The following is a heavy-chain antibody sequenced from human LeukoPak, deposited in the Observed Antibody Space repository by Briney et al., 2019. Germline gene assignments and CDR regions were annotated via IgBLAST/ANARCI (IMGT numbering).Heavy chain of an antibody. V-gene: IGHV3-23*01. CDR1: GFTFSSHA. CDR3: AKDIYDYVWGSYRYTEFDY. CDR2: ISGSGGST. D-gene: IGHD3-16*02. Sequence: GGSLRLSCAASGFTFSSHAMSWVRQAPGKGLEWVSAISGSGGSTYYADSVKGRFTISRDNSKNTLYLQMNSLRAEDTAVYYCAKDIYDYVWGSYRYTEFDYWGQGTLVTVSS. J-gene: IGHJ4*02.